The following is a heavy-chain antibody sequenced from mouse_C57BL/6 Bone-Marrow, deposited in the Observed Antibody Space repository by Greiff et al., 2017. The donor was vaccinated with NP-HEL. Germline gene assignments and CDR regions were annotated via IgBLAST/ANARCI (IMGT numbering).Heavy chain of an antibody. Sequence: EVQLQQSGPELVKPGASVKISCKASGYTFTDYYMNWVKQSHGKSLEWIGDINPNNGGTSYNQKFKGKATLTVDKSSSTAYMELRSLTSEDSAVYYCARGLITTGWGKGTTLTVSS. CDR3: ARGLITTG. D-gene: IGHD1-1*01. J-gene: IGHJ2*01. V-gene: IGHV1-26*01. CDR1: GYTFTDYY. CDR2: INPNNGGT.